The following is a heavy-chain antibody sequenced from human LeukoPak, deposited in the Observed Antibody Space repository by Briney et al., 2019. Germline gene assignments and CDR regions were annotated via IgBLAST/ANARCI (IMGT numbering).Heavy chain of an antibody. J-gene: IGHJ4*02. V-gene: IGHV3-30*18. CDR1: GFTFSNYG. D-gene: IGHD2-21*01. CDR2: ILYDGSNK. Sequence: PGRSLRLSCAGSGFTFSNYGMHWVRQVPGKGLEWVAAILYDGSNKTFADSVKGRFSISRDNSRKTLYLEMNSLRAEDTALYYCAKDDSQGGVDYWGREPWSASPQ. CDR3: AKDDSQGGVDY.